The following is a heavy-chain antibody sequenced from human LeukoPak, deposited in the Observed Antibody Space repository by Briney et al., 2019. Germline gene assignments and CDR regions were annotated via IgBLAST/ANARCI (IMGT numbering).Heavy chain of an antibody. V-gene: IGHV1-2*04. CDR2: INPNSGGT. J-gene: IGHJ3*02. Sequence: ASVKVSCKASGYTFTGYYMHWVRQAPGQGLEWMGWINPNSGGTNYTQKFQGWVTMTRDTSISTAYMELSRLRSDDTAVYYCARGGRYYGSGTGDAFDIWGQGTMVTVSS. D-gene: IGHD3-10*01. CDR3: ARGGRYYGSGTGDAFDI. CDR1: GYTFTGYY.